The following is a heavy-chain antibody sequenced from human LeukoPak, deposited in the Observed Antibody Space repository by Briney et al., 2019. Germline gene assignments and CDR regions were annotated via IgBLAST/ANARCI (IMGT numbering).Heavy chain of an antibody. CDR1: LDSTTSNF. J-gene: IGHJ4*02. D-gene: IGHD1-14*01. V-gene: IGHV4-4*03. CDR3: AREILGGFNPGAY. CDR2: IHRSGSP. Sequence: PPETLSLTCTVSLDSTTSNFWSWVRQPPGKGLEWIGEIHRSGSPNYNPSLQSRVTISIDRSRNQIALELSSVTAADTAVYYCAREILGGFNPGAYWGQGTLVTVS.